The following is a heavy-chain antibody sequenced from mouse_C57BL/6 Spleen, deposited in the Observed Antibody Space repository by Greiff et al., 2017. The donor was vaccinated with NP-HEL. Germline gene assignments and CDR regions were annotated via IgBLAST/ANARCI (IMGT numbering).Heavy chain of an antibody. CDR3: ARQGAYYSNYVIAY. CDR2: ISNLAYSI. V-gene: IGHV5-15*01. Sequence: DVMLVESGGGLVQPGGSLKLSCAASGFTFSDYGMAWVRQAPRKGPEWVAFISNLAYSIYYADTVTGRFTISRENAKNTLYLEMSSLRSEDTAMYYCARQGAYYSNYVIAYWGQGTLVTVSA. D-gene: IGHD2-5*01. J-gene: IGHJ3*01. CDR1: GFTFSDYG.